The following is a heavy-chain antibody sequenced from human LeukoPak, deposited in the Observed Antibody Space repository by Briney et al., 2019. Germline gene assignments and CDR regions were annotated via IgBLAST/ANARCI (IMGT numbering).Heavy chain of an antibody. J-gene: IGHJ6*02. CDR1: GFTFSDYG. D-gene: IGHD2-15*01. CDR2: IWNDGFEK. Sequence: GGSLRLSCAASGFTFSDYGMHWVRQAPGKGLEWVSLIWNDGFEKYFGDSVKGRFTISRDNSKNTLYLQMDSLRAEDTAVYYCARDRKYCGGGSCYLNYYYYGMDVWGQGTTVTVSS. V-gene: IGHV3-33*01. CDR3: ARDRKYCGGGSCYLNYYYYGMDV.